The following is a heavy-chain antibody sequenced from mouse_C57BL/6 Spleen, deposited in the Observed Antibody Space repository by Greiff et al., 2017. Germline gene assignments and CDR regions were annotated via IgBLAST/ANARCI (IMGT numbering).Heavy chain of an antibody. Sequence: VQLQQPGAELVKPGASVKLSCKASGYTFTSYWMQWVKQRPGQGLEWIGEIDPSDSYTNYNQKFKGKATLTVDTSSSTAYMQLSSLTSDDSAVYYCARSRTTVVYFDYWGQGTTLTVSS. D-gene: IGHD1-1*01. CDR1: GYTFTSYW. CDR3: ARSRTTVVYFDY. V-gene: IGHV1-50*01. J-gene: IGHJ2*01. CDR2: IDPSDSYT.